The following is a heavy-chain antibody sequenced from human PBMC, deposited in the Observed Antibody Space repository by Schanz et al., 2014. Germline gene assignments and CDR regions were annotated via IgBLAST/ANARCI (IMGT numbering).Heavy chain of an antibody. CDR2: INGNGGIT. CDR1: GFTFSDYY. Sequence: VQLVESGGGLVKPGGSLRLSCAASGFTFSDYYMSWVRQAPGKGLEWVSAINGNGGITYYADPVKGRFTISRDNSKNTLYLQMNSLKTEDTAVYYCTTVERITIFEVVPYYYYYMDVWGKGTTVTVSS. CDR3: TTVERITIFEVVPYYYYYMDV. D-gene: IGHD3-3*01. V-gene: IGHV3-23*04. J-gene: IGHJ6*03.